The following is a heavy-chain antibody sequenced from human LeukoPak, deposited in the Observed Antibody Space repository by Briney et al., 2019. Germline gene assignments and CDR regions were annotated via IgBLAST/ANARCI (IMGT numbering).Heavy chain of an antibody. D-gene: IGHD2-8*01. J-gene: IGHJ3*02. CDR3: TTAERVLYANDPYRRWDAFDI. Sequence: PGGSLRLSCATSGFTFSDAWMTWVRQAPGKGLEWVGRIKSKTYGGTTDYSAPVRGRFTISTDDSKNTLHLQMNSLKTEDTAVYYCTTAERVLYANDPYRRWDAFDIWGQGTMVTVSS. CDR1: GFTFSDAW. V-gene: IGHV3-15*01. CDR2: IKSKTYGGTT.